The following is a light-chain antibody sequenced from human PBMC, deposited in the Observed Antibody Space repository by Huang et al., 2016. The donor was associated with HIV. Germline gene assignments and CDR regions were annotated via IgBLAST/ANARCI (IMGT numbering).Light chain of an antibody. CDR3: QQYYSTPLT. V-gene: IGKV4-1*01. Sequence: DIVMTQSPDSLAVSLGERATINCKSSQNVLYSFNNKSYLAWYQQRPGQPSKLLIYCASSLESGVPDRFRGSGSGTDFTLTISSLQAEDVAVYHCQQYYSTPLTFGGGTKVEIK. J-gene: IGKJ4*01. CDR2: CAS. CDR1: QNVLYSFNNKSY.